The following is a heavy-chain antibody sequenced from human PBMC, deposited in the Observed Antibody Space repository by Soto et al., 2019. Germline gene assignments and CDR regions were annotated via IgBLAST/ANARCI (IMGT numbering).Heavy chain of an antibody. CDR1: GFTFSSYA. Sequence: GGSLRLSCAASGFTFSSYAMSWVRQAPGKGLEWVSAISGSGGSTYYADSVKGRFTISRDNSKNTLYLQMNSLRAEDTAVYYCAKDLRCSSTSCYTYYFDYWGQGTLVTVSS. CDR2: ISGSGGST. J-gene: IGHJ4*02. D-gene: IGHD2-2*02. V-gene: IGHV3-23*01. CDR3: AKDLRCSSTSCYTYYFDY.